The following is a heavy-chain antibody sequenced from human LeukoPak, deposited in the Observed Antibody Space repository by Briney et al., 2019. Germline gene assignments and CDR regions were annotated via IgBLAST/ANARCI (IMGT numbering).Heavy chain of an antibody. CDR1: GGSISSGGYY. V-gene: IGHV4-61*02. D-gene: IGHD2-2*03. CDR2: IYASGST. Sequence: SQTLSLTCTVSGGSISSGGYYWSWIRQPAGKGLEWIGRIYASGSTNYNPSLKSRVTMSVDTSKNQFSLKLSSVTAADTAVYYCARIFGYAKWYFDLWGRGTLVTVSS. CDR3: ARIFGYAKWYFDL. J-gene: IGHJ2*01.